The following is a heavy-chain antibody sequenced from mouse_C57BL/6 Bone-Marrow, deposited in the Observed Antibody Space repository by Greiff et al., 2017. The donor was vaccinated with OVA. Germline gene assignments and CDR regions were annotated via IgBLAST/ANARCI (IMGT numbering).Heavy chain of an antibody. CDR3: ARLLYYYGSSYWYFDV. D-gene: IGHD1-1*01. CDR1: GYTFISYW. J-gene: IGHJ1*03. V-gene: IGHV1-69*01. CDR2: IDPSDSYT. Sequence: QVQLQQPGAELVMPGASVKLSCKASGYTFISYWMHWVKQRPGQGLEWIGEIDPSDSYTNYNQKFKGKSTLTVDKSSSTAYMQLSSLTSEDSAVYYCARLLYYYGSSYWYFDVWGTGTTVTVSS.